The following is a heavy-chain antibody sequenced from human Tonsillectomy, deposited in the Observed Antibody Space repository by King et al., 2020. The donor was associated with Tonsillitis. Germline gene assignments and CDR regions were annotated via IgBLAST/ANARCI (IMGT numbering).Heavy chain of an antibody. CDR1: SGSISSSSSY. J-gene: IGHJ3*02. V-gene: IGHV4-39*01. CDR3: ARRRDPRRGFDAFDI. CDR2: IYYSGST. D-gene: IGHD3-10*01. Sequence: QLQESGPGLVKPSETLSLTCTVSSGSISSSSSYWGWIRQSPGKGLEWIGCIYYSGSTYYSPSLRSRVTISVDTSKNQFSLKLNFVTAADTAVYFCARRRDPRRGFDAFDIWGQGTVVTVSS.